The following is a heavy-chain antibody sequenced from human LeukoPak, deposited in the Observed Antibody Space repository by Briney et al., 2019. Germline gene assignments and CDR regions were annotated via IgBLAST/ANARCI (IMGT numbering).Heavy chain of an antibody. CDR1: GGSISSYY. D-gene: IGHD1-26*01. CDR3: ARQSFAPFQVGPETPIES. J-gene: IGHJ4*02. CDR2: IYTGGST. V-gene: IGHV4-59*10. Sequence: SETLSLTCAVSGGSISSYYWSWVRQPAGKGLEWIGRIYTGGSTNCNPSLESRVTMSLDTSNNQFSLKLTSVTAADTAVYYCARQSFAPFQVGPETPIESWGQGTLVIVSS.